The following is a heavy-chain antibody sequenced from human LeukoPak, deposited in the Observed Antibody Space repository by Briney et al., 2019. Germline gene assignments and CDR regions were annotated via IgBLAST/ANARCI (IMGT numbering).Heavy chain of an antibody. J-gene: IGHJ4*02. CDR3: ARGGLSIMGY. Sequence: GGSLRLSCAASGFTFSSYSMNWVRQAPGKGLEWVSSISSSGSTKYYADSVKGRFTISRDNARNSLYLQMNSLRAEDTAVYFCARGGLSIMGYWGQGTLVTVSS. CDR1: GFTFSSYS. D-gene: IGHD2/OR15-2a*01. V-gene: IGHV3-48*01. CDR2: ISSSGSTK.